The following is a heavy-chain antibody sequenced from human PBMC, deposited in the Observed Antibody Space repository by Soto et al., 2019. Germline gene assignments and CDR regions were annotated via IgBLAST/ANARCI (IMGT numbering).Heavy chain of an antibody. V-gene: IGHV4-31*03. CDR2: IYYSGST. CDR3: AGRPLYSSSWYYYYYYMDV. D-gene: IGHD6-13*01. CDR1: GGSISSGGYY. J-gene: IGHJ6*03. Sequence: PSETLSLTCTVSGGSISSGGYYWSWIRQHPGKGLEWIGYIYYSGSTYYNPSLKSRVTISVDTSKNQFSLKLSSVTAADTAVYYCAGRPLYSSSWYYYYYYMDVWGKGTTVTVSS.